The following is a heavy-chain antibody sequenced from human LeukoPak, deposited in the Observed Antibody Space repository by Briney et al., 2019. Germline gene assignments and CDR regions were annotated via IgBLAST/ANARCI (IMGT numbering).Heavy chain of an antibody. V-gene: IGHV4-30-2*01. D-gene: IGHD3-3*01. J-gene: IGHJ3*02. Sequence: SETLSLTCTVSGGSISSGGYYWSWIRQPPGKGLEWIGYIYHSGSTYYNPSLKGRVTISVDRSKNQFSLKLSSVTAADTAVYYCAGTVPTYYDFWSGSTSDDAFDIWGQGTMVTVSS. CDR1: GGSISSGGYY. CDR3: AGTVPTYYDFWSGSTSDDAFDI. CDR2: IYHSGST.